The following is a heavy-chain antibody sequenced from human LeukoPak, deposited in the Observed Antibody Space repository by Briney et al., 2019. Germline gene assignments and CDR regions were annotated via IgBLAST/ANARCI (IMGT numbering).Heavy chain of an antibody. CDR2: ISGSGAKT. CDR1: GFTFRSYA. J-gene: IGHJ3*01. V-gene: IGHV3-23*01. D-gene: IGHD3-3*01. CDR3: AQGDSYYDFLLSV. Sequence: GGSPRLSREASGFTFRSYAMTWVRQAPGKGLEWVSAISGSGAKTYYADSVKGRFTISRDNSRNTLYLQMNSLRAEDTAVYYCAQGDSYYDFLLSVWGQGTMVTVSS.